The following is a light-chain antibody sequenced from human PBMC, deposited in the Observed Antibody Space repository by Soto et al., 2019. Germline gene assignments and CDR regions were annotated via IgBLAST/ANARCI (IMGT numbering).Light chain of an antibody. V-gene: IGLV3-21*02. CDR1: NIGSKS. CDR3: QSYDSSLSAYV. Sequence: SYELTQPPSVSVAPGQTARITCGGNNIGSKSVHWYQQKPGQAPVLVVYDDSDRPSGVPDRFSGSKSGTSASLAITGLQAEDEADYYCQSYDSSLSAYVFGEGTKVTVL. CDR2: DDS. J-gene: IGLJ1*01.